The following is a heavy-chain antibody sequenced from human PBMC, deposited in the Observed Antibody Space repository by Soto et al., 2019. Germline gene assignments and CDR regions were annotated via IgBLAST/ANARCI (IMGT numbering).Heavy chain of an antibody. Sequence: GASVKVSCKAAGYTFTSYGMSWVRQAPGQGLEWMGWISAYNGNTNYAQKLQGRVTMTTDTSTSTAYMELRSLRSDDTAVYYCARSGYYDFWSGYPYFDYWGQGTLVTVSS. CDR3: ARSGYYDFWSGYPYFDY. D-gene: IGHD3-3*01. J-gene: IGHJ4*02. CDR2: ISAYNGNT. V-gene: IGHV1-18*01. CDR1: GYTFTSYG.